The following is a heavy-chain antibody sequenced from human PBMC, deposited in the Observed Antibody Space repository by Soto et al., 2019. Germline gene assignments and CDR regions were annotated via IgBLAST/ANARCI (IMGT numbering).Heavy chain of an antibody. D-gene: IGHD6-19*01. CDR2: ITWNSGSI. CDR3: ATDKGSGWFEYFQH. CDR1: GFTFDDYA. V-gene: IGHV3-9*01. Sequence: EVQLVESGGGLVLPGRSLRLSCAASGFTFDDYAIHWVRQAPGKGLEWVSGITWNSGSIGYADSVKGRFTISRDNAKNSLYLQKISLRAEETAFYYCATDKGSGWFEYFQHCGQGTLVTVSS. J-gene: IGHJ1*01.